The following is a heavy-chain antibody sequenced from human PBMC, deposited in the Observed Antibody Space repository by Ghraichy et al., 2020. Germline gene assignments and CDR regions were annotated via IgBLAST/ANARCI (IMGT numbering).Heavy chain of an antibody. Sequence: SETLSLTCTVSGGSISSSNSYWGWIRQPPGKGLEWIGTTSYSGTTYQNPALKSRVTISVDTSNNQFSLKLTSLTAADTAVYYCARHSSLGYNDGVVYWGQGTLVTVSS. CDR2: TSYSGTT. J-gene: IGHJ4*02. CDR3: ARHSSLGYNDGVVY. V-gene: IGHV4-39*01. CDR1: GGSISSSNSY. D-gene: IGHD5-24*01.